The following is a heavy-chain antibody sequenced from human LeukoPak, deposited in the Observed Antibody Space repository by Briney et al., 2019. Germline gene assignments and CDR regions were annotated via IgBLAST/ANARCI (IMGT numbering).Heavy chain of an antibody. CDR2: ISAYNGNT. V-gene: IGHV1-18*01. CDR3: ARDLHDFWSGYYKSADEGRGY. D-gene: IGHD3-3*01. CDR1: GYTFTSYG. J-gene: IGHJ4*02. Sequence: ASVKVSCKASGYTFTSYGISWVRQAPGQGLEWMGWISAYNGNTNYAQKLQGRVTMTTDTFTSTAYMELRSLRSDDTAVYYCARDLHDFWSGYYKSADEGRGYRGQGTLVTVSS.